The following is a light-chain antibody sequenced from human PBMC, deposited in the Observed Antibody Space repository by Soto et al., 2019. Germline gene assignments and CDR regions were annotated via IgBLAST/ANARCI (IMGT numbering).Light chain of an antibody. CDR2: GAS. Sequence: EIVMTQSPATLSVSPGERATHTCRASQSVSSSIAWYQKKPGQAPRLLIYGASTRATGIPARFSGSGSGTEFTLTISSLQSEDFAVYYCQQYSNWWTFGQGTRVEIK. J-gene: IGKJ1*01. CDR1: QSVSSS. V-gene: IGKV3-15*01. CDR3: QQYSNWWT.